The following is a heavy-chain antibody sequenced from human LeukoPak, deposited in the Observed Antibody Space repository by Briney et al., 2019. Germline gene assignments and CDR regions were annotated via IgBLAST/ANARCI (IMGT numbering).Heavy chain of an antibody. CDR3: ARRYCSSTSCQVSLDV. V-gene: IGHV4-34*01. J-gene: IGHJ6*04. CDR2: INHSGST. D-gene: IGHD2-2*01. Sequence: SDTLSLTCAVYGGSFSGYYWSWIRQPPGKGLECIGEINHSGSTNYNPSLKSRVTISVDTSKNQFSLKLSSVTAADTAVYYCARRYCSSTSCQVSLDVWGKGTTVTVSS. CDR1: GGSFSGYY.